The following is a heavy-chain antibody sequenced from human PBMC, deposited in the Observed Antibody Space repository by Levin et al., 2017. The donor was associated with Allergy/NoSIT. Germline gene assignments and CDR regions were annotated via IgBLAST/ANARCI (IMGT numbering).Heavy chain of an antibody. V-gene: IGHV3-11*05. J-gene: IGHJ6*03. CDR2: ITSSSSHT. CDR1: GFTFSDYY. Sequence: GESLKISCAASGFTFSDYYMSWIRQAPGKGLEWVSYITSSSSHTNYADSVKGRFTISRDNAKNSLDLQMNSLRAEDTADYYCARDLTGRSATRGTVYYYYYIDVWGKGTTVTVSS. D-gene: IGHD2-15*01. CDR3: ARDLTGRSATRGTVYYYYYIDV.